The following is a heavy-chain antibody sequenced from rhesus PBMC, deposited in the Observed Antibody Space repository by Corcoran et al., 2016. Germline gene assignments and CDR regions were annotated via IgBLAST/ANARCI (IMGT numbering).Heavy chain of an antibody. D-gene: IGHD5-42*01. CDR1: GGSISSSNW. CDR2: ISGSSGST. J-gene: IGHJ4*01. V-gene: IGHV4-65*01. CDR3: AIGDTAGTPFDY. Sequence: QVQLQESGPGLVKPSETLSLTCAVSGGSISSSNWWSWIRQPPGQGLEWIGYISGSSGSTYYNPSLKSRVTISTDTSKNQFSLKLSSVTAADTAVYYCAIGDTAGTPFDYWGQGVLVTVSS.